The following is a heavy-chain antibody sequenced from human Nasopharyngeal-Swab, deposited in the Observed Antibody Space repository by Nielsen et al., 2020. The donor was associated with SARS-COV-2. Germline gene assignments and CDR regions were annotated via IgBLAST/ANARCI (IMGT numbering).Heavy chain of an antibody. D-gene: IGHD4-17*01. CDR2: ISGSGGST. CDR1: GFTFSSYA. Sequence: GESLKISCAASGFTFSSYAMSWVRQAPGKGLEWVSAISGSGGSTYYADSVKGRFTISRDNSKNTLYLQMNRLRAEDTAVYYCAKDPDGDYGGNWFDPWGQGTLVTVSS. V-gene: IGHV3-23*01. CDR3: AKDPDGDYGGNWFDP. J-gene: IGHJ5*02.